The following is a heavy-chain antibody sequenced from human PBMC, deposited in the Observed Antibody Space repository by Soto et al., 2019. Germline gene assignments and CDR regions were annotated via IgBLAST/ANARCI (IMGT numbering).Heavy chain of an antibody. V-gene: IGHV3-15*07. CDR2: IKSKTDGGTT. CDR1: GFTFSNAW. Sequence: GGSLRLSCAASGFTFSNAWMNWVRQAPGKGLEWVGRIKSKTDGGTTDYAAPEKGRFTISREDSKNTLYLQMNSLKPEDTAVYYCTTDPSSYGDYGMDVWGQGTTVTVSS. CDR3: TTDPSSYGDYGMDV. J-gene: IGHJ6*02. D-gene: IGHD4-17*01.